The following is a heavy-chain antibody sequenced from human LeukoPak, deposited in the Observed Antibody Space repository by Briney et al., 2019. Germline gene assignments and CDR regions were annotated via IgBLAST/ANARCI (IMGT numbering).Heavy chain of an antibody. J-gene: IGHJ4*02. Sequence: GGSLRLSCAASGFTFSSYWMTWVRQAPGKGLEWVAKIKQDGSEKYYVDSVKGRFTISRDNATNSLYLQMYSLRAEDTAVYYCAKEGSGYYYVDYWGQRTLVTVSS. CDR3: AKEGSGYYYVDY. CDR2: IKQDGSEK. V-gene: IGHV3-7*01. CDR1: GFTFSSYW. D-gene: IGHD3-3*01.